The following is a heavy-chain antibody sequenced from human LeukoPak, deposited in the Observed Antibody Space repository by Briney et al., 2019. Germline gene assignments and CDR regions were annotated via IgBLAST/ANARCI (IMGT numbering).Heavy chain of an antibody. CDR2: IIPIFGTA. Sequence: SVKVSCKASGGTFSSYAISWVRQAPGQGLEWMGGIIPIFGTANYAQKFQGRVTITADESASTAYMELSSLRSEDTAVYYCASGYYYDSSGYLTALFDYWGQGTLVTVSS. CDR3: ASGYYYDSSGYLTALFDY. J-gene: IGHJ4*02. V-gene: IGHV1-69*01. D-gene: IGHD3-22*01. CDR1: GGTFSSYA.